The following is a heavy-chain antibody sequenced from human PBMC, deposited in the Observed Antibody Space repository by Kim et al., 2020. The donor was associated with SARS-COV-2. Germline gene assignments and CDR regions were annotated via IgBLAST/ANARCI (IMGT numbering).Heavy chain of an antibody. J-gene: IGHJ4*02. CDR2: ITSSGSVI. V-gene: IGHV3-11*04. CDR1: GFTFSDAA. Sequence: GGSLRLSCAASGFTFSDAAMSWIRQAPGKGLEWISYITSSGSVINYADSVKGRFTFSRDNAKNSLSLQMNSLRAEDTAVYFCVTGPYYYGYWGQGSLVTV. CDR3: VTGPYYYGY. D-gene: IGHD3-10*01.